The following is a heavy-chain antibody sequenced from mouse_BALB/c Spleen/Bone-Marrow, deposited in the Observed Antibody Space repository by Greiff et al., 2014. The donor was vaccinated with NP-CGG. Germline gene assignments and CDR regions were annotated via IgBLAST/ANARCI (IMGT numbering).Heavy chain of an antibody. Sequence: QVQLQQSGAEQAKPGASVKMSCKASGYTFTSYWMHWVKQRPGQGLEWIGYINPSTGYTDYNQKFNDKATLTADKSSSTAYMQLSSLTSKDSAVYYCARGNPLYAMDYWGQGTSVTVSS. V-gene: IGHV1-7*01. D-gene: IGHD2-1*01. CDR2: INPSTGYT. CDR3: ARGNPLYAMDY. J-gene: IGHJ4*01. CDR1: GYTFTSYW.